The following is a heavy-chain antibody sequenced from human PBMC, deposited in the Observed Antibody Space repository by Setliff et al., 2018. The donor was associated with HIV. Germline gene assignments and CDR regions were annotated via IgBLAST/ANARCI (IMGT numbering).Heavy chain of an antibody. V-gene: IGHV4-39*07. J-gene: IGHJ6*02. D-gene: IGHD3-10*01. CDR2: IFYSGST. CDR3: ARLSVRRDYSYGMDV. Sequence: SETLSLTCTVSGGSITSSTYYWDWIRQPPGKGLEWIGSIFYSGSTYYNPSVKSRVTISIDTSKNQFSLRLSSVTAADTAVYYRARLSVRRDYSYGMDVWGQGTTVTVSS. CDR1: GGSITSSTYY.